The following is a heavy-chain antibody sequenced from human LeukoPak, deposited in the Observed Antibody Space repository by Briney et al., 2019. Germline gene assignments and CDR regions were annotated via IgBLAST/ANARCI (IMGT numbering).Heavy chain of an antibody. CDR1: GGSISSGDYY. V-gene: IGHV4-30-4*08. CDR2: IYYSGST. Sequence: PSETLSLTCTVSGGSISSGDYYWSWIRQPPGKGLEWIGDIYYSGSTYYNPSLKSRDTISVDTSKNQFSLKLSSVTAADTAVYYCARVPLYCGGDCLYFDYWGQGTLVTVSS. J-gene: IGHJ4*02. CDR3: ARVPLYCGGDCLYFDY. D-gene: IGHD2-21*01.